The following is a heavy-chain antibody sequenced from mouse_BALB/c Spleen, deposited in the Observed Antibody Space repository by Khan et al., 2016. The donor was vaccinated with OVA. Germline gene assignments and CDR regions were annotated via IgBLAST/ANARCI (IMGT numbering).Heavy chain of an antibody. CDR1: GFAFSSYD. Sequence: EVQLVESGGGLVKPGGSLKLSCAASGFAFSSYDMSWVRQTPEKRLEWVAFISIGGGTTYYPDTVKGRFTISRDNAKNTLYLQMNSLKSDDTAMYYCTRPHYYGSNDYFDYWGQGTTLTVSS. CDR3: TRPHYYGSNDYFDY. V-gene: IGHV5-12-1*01. J-gene: IGHJ2*01. CDR2: ISIGGGTT. D-gene: IGHD1-1*01.